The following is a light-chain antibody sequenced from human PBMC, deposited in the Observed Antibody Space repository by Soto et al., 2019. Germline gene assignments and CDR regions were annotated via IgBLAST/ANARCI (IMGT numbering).Light chain of an antibody. V-gene: IGLV2-14*01. CDR1: SSDVGGYNY. Sequence: QSALTQPASVSGSPGQSITISCTGTSSDVGGYNYVSWYQHHPGKAPKLMISEVSNRPSGVSNRFSGSKSGNTASLTISGLQAEDEADYYCQSYDNTLSSSEVVFGGGTKLTVL. CDR3: QSYDNTLSSSEVV. CDR2: EVS. J-gene: IGLJ2*01.